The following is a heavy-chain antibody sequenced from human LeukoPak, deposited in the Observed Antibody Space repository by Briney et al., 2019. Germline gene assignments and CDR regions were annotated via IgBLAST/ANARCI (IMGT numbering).Heavy chain of an antibody. D-gene: IGHD2-2*01. Sequence: ASVKVSCKASGYTFTGYYMHWVRQAPGQGLEWMGWINPNSGGTNYAQRFQGRVTMTRDTSISTAYMELSRLRSDDTAAYYCARDINDVRVSSTSGYYYYGMDVWGQGTTVTVSS. V-gene: IGHV1-2*02. CDR3: ARDINDVRVSSTSGYYYYGMDV. CDR2: INPNSGGT. CDR1: GYTFTGYY. J-gene: IGHJ6*02.